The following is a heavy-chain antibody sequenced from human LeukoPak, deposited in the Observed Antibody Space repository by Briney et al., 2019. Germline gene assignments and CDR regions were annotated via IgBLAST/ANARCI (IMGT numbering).Heavy chain of an antibody. J-gene: IGHJ4*02. CDR2: IYSDGST. CDR1: GFIVSGDF. CDR3: AKDSPYGGSFYYIDY. V-gene: IGHV3-53*01. D-gene: IGHD2/OR15-2a*01. Sequence: GGSLRLSCAASGFIVSGDFMSWVRQAPGKGLEWVSVIYSDGSTYYADSVKGRFTISRDNSKNTLDLQMNSLRAEDTAVYYCAKDSPYGGSFYYIDYWGQGTLVTVSS.